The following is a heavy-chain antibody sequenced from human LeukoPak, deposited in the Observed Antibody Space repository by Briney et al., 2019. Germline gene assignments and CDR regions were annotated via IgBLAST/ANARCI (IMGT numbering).Heavy chain of an antibody. V-gene: IGHV4-59*01. D-gene: IGHD1-26*01. CDR2: IYYSGST. J-gene: IGHJ2*01. CDR3: ARNGGSYLRGYWYFDL. Sequence: SETLSLTCTVSGGSISSYYWSWIRQPPGKGLEWIGYIYYSGSTNYNPSLKSRVTISVDTSKNQFSLKLSSVTAEDTAVYCCARNGGSYLRGYWYFDLWGRGTLVTVSS. CDR1: GGSISSYY.